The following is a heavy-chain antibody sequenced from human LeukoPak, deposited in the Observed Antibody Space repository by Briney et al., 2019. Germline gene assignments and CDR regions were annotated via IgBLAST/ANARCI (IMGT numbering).Heavy chain of an antibody. CDR2: IRSKAYRGTT. D-gene: IGHD3-22*01. CDR1: GFTFGDYA. Sequence: GGSLRLSCTASGFTFGDYAMSWVRQAPGRGLEWVAFIRSKAYRGTTEYAASVKGRFTVSRDDSKSIAYLQTNSLKTEDTAVYYCTTVYDTSAYYHSGADFWGQGTLVTVSS. CDR3: TTVYDTSAYYHSGADF. J-gene: IGHJ4*02. V-gene: IGHV3-49*04.